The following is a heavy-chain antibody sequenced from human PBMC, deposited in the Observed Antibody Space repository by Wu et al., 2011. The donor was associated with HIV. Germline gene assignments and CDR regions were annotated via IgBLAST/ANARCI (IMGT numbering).Heavy chain of an antibody. Sequence: QVQLVQSGAEVKKPGSSVKVSCKASGATFSSYAISWVRQAPGQGLEWMGWINPNSGGTNYAQKFQGRVTMTRDTSISTVYMELSRLRSDDTAVYYCARPYCSGGNCLGFDYWGQGTLVTVSS. J-gene: IGHJ4*02. D-gene: IGHD2-15*01. CDR3: ARPYCSGGNCLGFDY. CDR2: INPNSGGT. CDR1: GATFSSYA. V-gene: IGHV1-2*02.